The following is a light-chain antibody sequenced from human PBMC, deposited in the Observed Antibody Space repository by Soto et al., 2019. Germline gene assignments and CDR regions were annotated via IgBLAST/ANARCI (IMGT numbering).Light chain of an antibody. CDR1: SSDVGAYNF. J-gene: IGLJ1*01. CDR3: SAYTVSRTYV. V-gene: IGLV2-14*03. Sequence: QSVLTQPASVSGSTGQSITISCTGSSSDVGAYNFVSWHQQHPGKAPKLMIYNVYDRPSGISYRSSGSKSGNTASLTISGLQGEDEADYYCSAYTVSRTYVFGTGTKVTVL. CDR2: NVY.